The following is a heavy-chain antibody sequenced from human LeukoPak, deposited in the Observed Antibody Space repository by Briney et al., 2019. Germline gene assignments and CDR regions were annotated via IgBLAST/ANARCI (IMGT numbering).Heavy chain of an antibody. J-gene: IGHJ4*02. CDR1: GFPFNHAW. CDR3: TWVGARYYFDY. Sequence: GGSLRLSRVASGFPFNHAWMSWVRQAPGKGLEWVGRIKSKTNGGTTDYAAPVKGRFTISRDDSKNTLYLQMNSLKTEDTAVYYCTWVGARYYFDYWGQGTLVTVSS. V-gene: IGHV3-15*01. D-gene: IGHD1-26*01. CDR2: IKSKTNGGTT.